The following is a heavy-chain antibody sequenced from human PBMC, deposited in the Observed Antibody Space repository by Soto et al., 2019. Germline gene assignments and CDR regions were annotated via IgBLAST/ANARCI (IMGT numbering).Heavy chain of an antibody. CDR3: ARTRSLTLGFYYDGMDV. CDR1: GYSFASYW. CDR2: IYPGDSDT. Sequence: CQGSGYSFASYWIGWVRQMPGKDLEWMGIIYPGDSDTRYSPPFQGQVTISADKSLRTASLQWTSLKASDTALYYCARTRSLTLGFYYDGMDVWGQGTTVTVSS. J-gene: IGHJ6*02. V-gene: IGHV5-51*01. D-gene: IGHD2-2*03.